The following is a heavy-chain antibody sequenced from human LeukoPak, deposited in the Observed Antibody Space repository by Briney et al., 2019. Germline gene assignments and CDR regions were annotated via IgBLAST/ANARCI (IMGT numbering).Heavy chain of an antibody. V-gene: IGHV4-39*07. CDR3: ARETVTPDAFDI. CDR1: GGSISSSSYY. J-gene: IGHJ3*02. CDR2: IYYSGST. D-gene: IGHD4-17*01. Sequence: PSETLSLTCTVSGGSISSSSYYWGWIRQPPGKGLEWIGSIYYSGSTYYNPSLKSRVTISVDTSKNQFSLKLSSVTAAGTAVYYCARETVTPDAFDIWGQGTMVTVSS.